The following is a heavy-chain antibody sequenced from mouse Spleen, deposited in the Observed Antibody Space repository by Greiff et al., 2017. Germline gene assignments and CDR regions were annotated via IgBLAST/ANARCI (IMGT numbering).Heavy chain of an antibody. D-gene: IGHD2-1*01. Sequence: EVMLVESGGGLVKPGGSLKLSCAASGFTFSSYAMSWVRQTPEKRLEWVATISSGGSYTYYPDSVKGRFTISRDNAKNTLYLQMSSLRSEDTAMYYCARHEIYYGNHEDYYAMDYWGQGTSVTVSS. V-gene: IGHV5-9-3*01. J-gene: IGHJ4*01. CDR3: ARHEIYYGNHEDYYAMDY. CDR1: GFTFSSYA. CDR2: ISSGGSYT.